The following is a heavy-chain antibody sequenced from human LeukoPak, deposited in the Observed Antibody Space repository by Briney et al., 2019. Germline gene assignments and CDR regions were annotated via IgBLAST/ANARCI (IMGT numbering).Heavy chain of an antibody. V-gene: IGHV1-2*02. CDR1: GYTFSGNN. J-gene: IGHJ6*03. CDR3: ARLRRYGQNYYYYYYMDV. Sequence: EASVKVSCKASGYTFSGNNIHWVRQAPGQGLEWLGWINPNSGGTKYAQKFQGRVTMTRDTSISTAYMELSRLRSDDTAVYYCARLRRYGQNYYYYYYMDVWGKGTTVTVSS. CDR2: INPNSGGT. D-gene: IGHD5-18*01.